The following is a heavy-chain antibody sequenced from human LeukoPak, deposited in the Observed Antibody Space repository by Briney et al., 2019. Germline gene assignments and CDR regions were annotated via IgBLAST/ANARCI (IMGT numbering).Heavy chain of an antibody. CDR3: TRNPLSGSSQNYYYMDV. D-gene: IGHD6-13*01. CDR1: GFTFGDYG. J-gene: IGHJ6*03. V-gene: IGHV3-49*04. Sequence: PGRSLRLSCTASGFTFGDYGMSWVRQAPGKGLECVGFIRSKAFGATTEYAASVKGRFTMSRDDSESIAYLQMNSLKTEDTAMYYCTRNPLSGSSQNYYYMDVRGKGTTVTVSS. CDR2: IRSKAFGATT.